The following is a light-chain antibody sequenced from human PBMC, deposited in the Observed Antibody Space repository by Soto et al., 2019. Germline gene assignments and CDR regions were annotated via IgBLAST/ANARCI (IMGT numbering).Light chain of an antibody. V-gene: IGKV3-11*01. Sequence: VLTQSPAILSLSPGERATLSCRASQSVNNYLAWYQQRPGQPPRLLIYDSSNRATGIPDRFSASGSGTDLTLTISSLEPEDFAVYYCQQRRVWPLTFGGGTKVEIK. J-gene: IGKJ4*01. CDR2: DSS. CDR3: QQRRVWPLT. CDR1: QSVNNY.